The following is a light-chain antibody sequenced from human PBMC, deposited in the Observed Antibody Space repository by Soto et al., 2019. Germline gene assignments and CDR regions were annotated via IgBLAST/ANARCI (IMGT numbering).Light chain of an antibody. J-gene: IGLJ1*01. CDR2: EVS. CDR3: SSYTSSSTPYV. Sequence: QSVLTQPASVSGSPGQSITISCTGTSSDFGDYNYVSWYQQHPGKAPKLMIYEVSSRPSGVSNRFSGSKSGNTASLTISGLQAEDEADYYCSSYTSSSTPYVFGTGTKVTVL. CDR1: SSDFGDYNY. V-gene: IGLV2-14*01.